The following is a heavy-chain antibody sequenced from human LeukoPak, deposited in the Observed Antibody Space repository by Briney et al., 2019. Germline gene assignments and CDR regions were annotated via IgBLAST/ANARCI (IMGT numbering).Heavy chain of an antibody. D-gene: IGHD3-22*01. CDR2: ISGSGGST. CDR3: AKRDSSGSYYFDY. CDR1: GGSFSGYY. V-gene: IGHV3-23*01. Sequence: LSLTCAVYGGSFSGYYWSWIRQPPGKGLEWVSAISGSGGSTYYADSVKGRFTISRDNSKNTLYLQMNSLRAEDTAVFYCAKRDSSGSYYFDYWGQGTLVTVSS. J-gene: IGHJ4*02.